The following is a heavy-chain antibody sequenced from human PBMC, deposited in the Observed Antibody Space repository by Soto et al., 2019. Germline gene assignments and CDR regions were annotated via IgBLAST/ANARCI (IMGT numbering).Heavy chain of an antibody. D-gene: IGHD5-12*01. J-gene: IGHJ4*02. Sequence: GGSLRLSCGASGFTFRRYWMSWVRQAPGKGLEWVANINQDGSEKYYVDSVKGRFTISRDNAKNSVYLQMNSLGAEDTAVYYCARDHIVATIVFEYWGQGTLVTVSS. CDR3: ARDHIVATIVFEY. V-gene: IGHV3-7*01. CDR1: GFTFRRYW. CDR2: INQDGSEK.